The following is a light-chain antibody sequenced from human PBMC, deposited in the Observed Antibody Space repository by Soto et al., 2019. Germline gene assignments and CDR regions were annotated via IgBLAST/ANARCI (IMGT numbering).Light chain of an antibody. V-gene: IGKV3-20*01. J-gene: IGKJ2*01. Sequence: EIVLTLSPGTLSLSPGERATLSCRASQSVSSSYLAWYQQKPGQAPRLLIYGASSRATGIPDRFSGSGSGTDFTLTISRLEPEDFAVYYCQQYGSSPWYTFGQATKLEIK. CDR1: QSVSSSY. CDR2: GAS. CDR3: QQYGSSPWYT.